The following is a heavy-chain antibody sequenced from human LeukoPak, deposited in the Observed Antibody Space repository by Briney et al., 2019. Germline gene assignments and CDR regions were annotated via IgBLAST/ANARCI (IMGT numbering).Heavy chain of an antibody. CDR3: ATVFDY. Sequence: PGGSLRLSCAVSGFTLSSNWMHWVRQAPGKGLEWVSRMNQDGSGTSYADSVKGRFTIPRDNAKNTVYLQMSSLRAEDSAVYYCATVFDYWGQGTLVTVSS. V-gene: IGHV3-74*01. J-gene: IGHJ4*02. CDR2: MNQDGSGT. CDR1: GFTLSSNW.